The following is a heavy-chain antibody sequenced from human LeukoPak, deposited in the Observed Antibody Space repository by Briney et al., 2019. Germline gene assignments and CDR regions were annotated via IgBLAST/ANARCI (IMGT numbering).Heavy chain of an antibody. Sequence: GRSLKLSCAASGFTFSSYAMDWVRQAPGKGLEWVAVISYDGSNKYYADSVKGRFTISRDNSKNTLYLQMNSLRAEDTAVYYCARDRSSVYYFDYWGQGTLVTVSS. CDR1: GFTFSSYA. D-gene: IGHD6-19*01. CDR3: ARDRSSVYYFDY. CDR2: ISYDGSNK. J-gene: IGHJ4*02. V-gene: IGHV3-30-3*01.